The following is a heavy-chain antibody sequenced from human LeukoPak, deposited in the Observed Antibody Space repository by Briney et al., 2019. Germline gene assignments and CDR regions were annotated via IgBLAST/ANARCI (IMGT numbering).Heavy chain of an antibody. J-gene: IGHJ3*02. Sequence: SGTLSLTCAVSGASISSSNWWGWVRQPPGKGLEWIGEIYHSGSTDYNPSLKSRVTISVDKSKNQFSLKMSSVTAADTAVYFCARRIGALDIWGQGTMVTVSS. CDR1: GASISSSNW. V-gene: IGHV4-4*02. CDR2: IYHSGST. CDR3: ARRIGALDI. D-gene: IGHD2-21*01.